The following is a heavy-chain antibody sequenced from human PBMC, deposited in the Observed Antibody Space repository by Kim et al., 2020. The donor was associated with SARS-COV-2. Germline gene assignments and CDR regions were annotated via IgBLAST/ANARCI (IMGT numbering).Heavy chain of an antibody. CDR3: AREPHYYDSSGYYP. Sequence: SETLSLTCTVSGGSISSSSYYWGWIRQPPGKGLEWIGSIYYSGSTYYNPSLKSRVTISVDTSKNQFSLKLSSVTAADTAVYYCAREPHYYDSSGYYPWGQGTLVTVSS. CDR1: GGSISSSSYY. J-gene: IGHJ5*02. V-gene: IGHV4-39*07. D-gene: IGHD3-22*01. CDR2: IYYSGST.